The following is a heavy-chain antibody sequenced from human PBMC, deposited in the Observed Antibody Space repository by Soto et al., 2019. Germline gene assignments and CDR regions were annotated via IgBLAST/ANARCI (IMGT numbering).Heavy chain of an antibody. D-gene: IGHD1-1*01. Sequence: SETLSLTCSVSGASISGFYWSWIRKSAGKGLEWIGRIYATGTTDYNPSLKSRVMMSVDTSKKQFSLKLRSVTAADTAVYYCVRDGTKTLRDWFDPWGQGISVTVSS. CDR1: GASISGFY. CDR2: IYATGTT. CDR3: VRDGTKTLRDWFDP. V-gene: IGHV4-4*07. J-gene: IGHJ5*02.